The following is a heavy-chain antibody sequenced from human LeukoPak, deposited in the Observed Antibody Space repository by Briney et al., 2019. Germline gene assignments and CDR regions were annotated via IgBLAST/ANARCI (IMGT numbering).Heavy chain of an antibody. J-gene: IGHJ6*02. Sequence: SETLSLTCSVSGGSISSHYWSWIRQAPGKGLEWIGYTFYSGDTKYNPSLKSRVTISVDSSRRQFSLRLSSVTAADTAMYYCARSGYGEYGYGLDVWGQGTTVTVSS. CDR2: TFYSGDT. CDR3: ARSGYGEYGYGLDV. D-gene: IGHD4-17*01. V-gene: IGHV4-59*08. CDR1: GGSISSHY.